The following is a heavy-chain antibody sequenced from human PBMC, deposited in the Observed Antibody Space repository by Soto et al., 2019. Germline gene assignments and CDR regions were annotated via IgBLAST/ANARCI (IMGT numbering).Heavy chain of an antibody. CDR2: ISYTGST. CDR3: SRRFSFGSGKYGVDV. Sequence: SETLSLTCTVSGGSISSTKNYWGWIRQPPGKGLEWIGIISYTGSTYYNPSLNGRVIISADTSKNQFSLKLSSLTAADTAVYYCSRRFSFGSGKYGVDVWGQGTMVTVSS. V-gene: IGHV4-39*01. CDR1: GGSISSTKNY. D-gene: IGHD3-10*01. J-gene: IGHJ6*02.